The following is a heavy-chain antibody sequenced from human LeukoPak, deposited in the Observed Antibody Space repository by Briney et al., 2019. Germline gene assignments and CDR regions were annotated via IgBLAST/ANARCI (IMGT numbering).Heavy chain of an antibody. CDR2: INANSVST. CDR1: GFTFRTYA. Sequence: GGSLRLSCAASGFTFRTYAMSWLRQPPGKGLEWVSTINANSVSTSYAASVRGRFTISRDNAKDTAYLQLNRLSTDDTATYYCAKPISGGLAVTADWFRPWGQGTLVVVSS. CDR3: AKPISGGLAVTADWFRP. V-gene: IGHV3-23*01. D-gene: IGHD6-19*01. J-gene: IGHJ5*02.